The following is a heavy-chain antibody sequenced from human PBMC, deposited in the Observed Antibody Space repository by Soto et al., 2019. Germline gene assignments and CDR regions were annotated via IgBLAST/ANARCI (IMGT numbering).Heavy chain of an antibody. V-gene: IGHV1-3*01. CDR3: ARALGGYCSSTSCYSVNNWFDP. CDR2: INAGSGNT. D-gene: IGHD2-2*01. J-gene: IGHJ5*02. Sequence: ASVKVSCKASGYTFPTYTMHWVRQAPGQRLEWMGWINAGSGNTRYSQKFQGKVTITRDTSASTAYMELSSLRSDDTAVYYCARALGGYCSSTSCYSVNNWFDPWGQGTLVTVSS. CDR1: GYTFPTYT.